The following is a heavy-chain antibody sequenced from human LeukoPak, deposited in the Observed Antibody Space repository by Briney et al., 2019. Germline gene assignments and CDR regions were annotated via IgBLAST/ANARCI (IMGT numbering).Heavy chain of an antibody. Sequence: KPSETLSLTCAVYGGSFSGYYWSWIRQPPGKGLEWIGEINHSGSTNYNPSLKSRVTISVDTSKNQFSLKLSSVTAGDTAVYYCARVVGREVEYYFDYWGQGTLVTVSS. CDR2: INHSGST. V-gene: IGHV4-34*01. J-gene: IGHJ4*02. D-gene: IGHD2-15*01. CDR3: ARVVGREVEYYFDY. CDR1: GGSFSGYY.